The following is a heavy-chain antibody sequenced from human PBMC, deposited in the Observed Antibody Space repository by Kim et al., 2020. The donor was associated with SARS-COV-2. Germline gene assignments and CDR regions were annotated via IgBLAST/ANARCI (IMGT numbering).Heavy chain of an antibody. Sequence: SETLSLTCTVSGGSISSYYWSWIRQPPGKGLEWIGYIYYSGSTNYNPSLKSRVTISVDTSKNQFSLKLSSVTAADTAVYYCAREWDSSGLRYGWFDPWGQGTLVTVSS. D-gene: IGHD6-19*01. CDR2: IYYSGST. CDR1: GGSISSYY. J-gene: IGHJ5*02. CDR3: AREWDSSGLRYGWFDP. V-gene: IGHV4-59*01.